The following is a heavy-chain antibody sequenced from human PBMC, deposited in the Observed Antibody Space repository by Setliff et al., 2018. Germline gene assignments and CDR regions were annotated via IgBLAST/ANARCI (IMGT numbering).Heavy chain of an antibody. V-gene: IGHV1-69*13. CDR3: DYPLVS. CDR2: LIPILGKT. Sequence: ASVKVSCKASGGSFGSDVITWVRQAPGQGLEWMGRLIPILGKTNYAESFQGRVLITADRSTNTVQMQVSSLRSEDTAVYYCDYPLVSWGQGTLVTVSS. D-gene: IGHD4-17*01. J-gene: IGHJ4*02. CDR1: GGSFGSDV.